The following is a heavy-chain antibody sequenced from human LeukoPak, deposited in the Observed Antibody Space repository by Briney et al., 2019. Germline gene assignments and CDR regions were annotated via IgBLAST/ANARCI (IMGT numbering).Heavy chain of an antibody. D-gene: IGHD3-10*01. CDR2: ISAYNCNT. J-gene: IGHJ4*02. CDR3: ARERFGSFEF. Sequence: ASVKVSCKASGYTFTSYGISWVRQAPGQGLEWMGWISAYNCNTNYAQNLQGRVTMPTETSTNTAYMEVRRLRSDDTAVYYCARERFGSFEFWGQGTLVTV. CDR1: GYTFTSYG. V-gene: IGHV1-18*01.